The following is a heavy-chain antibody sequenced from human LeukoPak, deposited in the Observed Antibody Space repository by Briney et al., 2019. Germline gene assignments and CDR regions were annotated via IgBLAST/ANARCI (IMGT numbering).Heavy chain of an antibody. CDR2: ISGSGGST. CDR1: GFTFSSYA. V-gene: IGHV3-23*01. J-gene: IGHJ4*02. Sequence: GGSRTLSWAASGFTFSSYAMSWVRQAPGKGLEWVAAISGSGGSTYYADSVKGRFTISRDNSKSTLYLQMNSLRAEDTAVYYCAKDLAEDSSGTSHWGQGILVTVSS. CDR3: AKDLAEDSSGTSH. D-gene: IGHD3-22*01.